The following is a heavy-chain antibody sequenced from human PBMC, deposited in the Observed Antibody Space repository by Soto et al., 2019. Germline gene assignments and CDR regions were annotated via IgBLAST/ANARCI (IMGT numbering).Heavy chain of an antibody. J-gene: IGHJ5*02. CDR1: RFTFSNYS. D-gene: IGHD2-8*01. CDR3: ARGRSNQYESSPPPKFDP. V-gene: IGHV3-21*01. Sequence: GGSLRLSCAASRFTFSNYSMNWVRQAPGKGLEWVSSISSTSSHTYYADSVKGRFTISRENAKNSVYLQMNSLRAGDTAVYYCARGRSNQYESSPPPKFDPRGRGTLVTVSS. CDR2: ISSTSSHT.